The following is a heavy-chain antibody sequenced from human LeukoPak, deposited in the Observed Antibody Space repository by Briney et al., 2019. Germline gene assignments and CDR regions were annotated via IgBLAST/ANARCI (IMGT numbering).Heavy chain of an antibody. V-gene: IGHV3-49*03. D-gene: IGHD2-2*01. Sequence: SGGSLRLSCTASGFTFGDYAMSWFRQAPGKGLEWVGFIRSKAYGGTTEYAASVKGRFTISRDDSKSIAYLQMNSLKTEDTAVYYCTLVEPAAKGYYFDYWGQGTLVTVSS. CDR3: TLVEPAAKGYYFDY. CDR1: GFTFGDYA. CDR2: IRSKAYGGTT. J-gene: IGHJ4*02.